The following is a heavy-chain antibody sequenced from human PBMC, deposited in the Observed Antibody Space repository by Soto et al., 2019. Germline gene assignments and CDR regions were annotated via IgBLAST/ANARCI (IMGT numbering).Heavy chain of an antibody. D-gene: IGHD3-10*01. J-gene: IGHJ4*02. Sequence: EVQLVESGGGLIQPGGSLRLSCAASGFTFSSYSMNWVRQAPGKGLEWVSYISSNNETIYYADSVKGRFSISRDNAKNSLYLRMNSLRAEDTAVYYCARGEVDYYGSGRYADYWGQGTPVTVS. CDR2: ISSNNETI. CDR1: GFTFSSYS. CDR3: ARGEVDYYGSGRYADY. V-gene: IGHV3-48*01.